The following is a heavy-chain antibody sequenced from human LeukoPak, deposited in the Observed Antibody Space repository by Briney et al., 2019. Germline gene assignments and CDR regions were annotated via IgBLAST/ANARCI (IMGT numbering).Heavy chain of an antibody. CDR1: GYTFTGYY. V-gene: IGHV1-2*04. J-gene: IGHJ3*02. Sequence: ASVKVSCKASGYTFTGYYMHWVRQAPGQGLEWMGWINPNSGGTNCAQKFQGWVTMTRDTSISTAYMELSRLRSDDTAVYYCARELDEKGPAFDIWGQGTMVTVSS. D-gene: IGHD3-3*02. CDR2: INPNSGGT. CDR3: ARELDEKGPAFDI.